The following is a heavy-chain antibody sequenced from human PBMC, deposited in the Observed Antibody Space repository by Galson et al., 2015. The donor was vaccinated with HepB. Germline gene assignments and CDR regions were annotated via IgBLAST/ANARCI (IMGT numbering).Heavy chain of an antibody. Sequence: SLRLSCAASGFTFNNYAIHWVRQAPGKGLEWVAVISYDGSIKYYADSVKGRFTISRDNSKNTLSLQMNGLRAEDTALYYCARDRDDYVWGSYRHLDYWGQGTLVTVSS. CDR2: ISYDGSIK. V-gene: IGHV3-30-3*01. J-gene: IGHJ4*02. CDR3: ARDRDDYVWGSYRHLDY. D-gene: IGHD3-16*02. CDR1: GFTFNNYA.